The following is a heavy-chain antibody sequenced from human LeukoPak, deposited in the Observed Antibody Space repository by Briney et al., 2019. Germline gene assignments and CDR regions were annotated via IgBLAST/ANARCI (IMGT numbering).Heavy chain of an antibody. CDR3: ARLKKFYSGSYYNYYYYMDV. D-gene: IGHD1-26*01. Sequence: PSETLSLTCTVSGGSISSSSYYWGWIRQPPGKGLEWIGSIYYSGSTYYNPSLKSRVTISVDTSKNQFSLKLSSVTAADTAVYYCARLKKFYSGSYYNYYYYMDVWGKGTTVTVSS. CDR2: IYYSGST. J-gene: IGHJ6*03. CDR1: GGSISSSSYY. V-gene: IGHV4-39*01.